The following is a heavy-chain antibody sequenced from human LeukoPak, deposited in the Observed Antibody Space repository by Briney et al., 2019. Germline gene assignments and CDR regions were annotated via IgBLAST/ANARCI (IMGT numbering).Heavy chain of an antibody. CDR3: SRGNRYYDYIWGSYRPSFFDY. CDR1: GYTFTSYD. D-gene: IGHD3-16*02. V-gene: IGHV1-8*01. J-gene: IGHJ4*02. Sequence: RASVTVSCKASGYTFTSYDINWVRQATGQGLEWMGWMNPNSGNTGHAQKFQGRVTMTRNTSISTAYMELSSLRSEDTAVYYCSRGNRYYDYIWGSYRPSFFDYWGQGTLVTVSS. CDR2: MNPNSGNT.